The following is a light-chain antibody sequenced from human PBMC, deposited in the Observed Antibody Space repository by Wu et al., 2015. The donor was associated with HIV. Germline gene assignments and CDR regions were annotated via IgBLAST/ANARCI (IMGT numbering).Light chain of an antibody. Sequence: DIQMTQSPSSLSASVGDRVTITCRASQGISNYLAWYQQKPGKAPNLLIYAASTLQSGAPSRFSGSGSETEFTLSISSLQPEDVGTYYCQNYNSVPRTFGQGTKVEIK. J-gene: IGKJ1*01. CDR2: AAS. CDR3: QNYNSVPRT. CDR1: QGISNY. V-gene: IGKV1-27*01.